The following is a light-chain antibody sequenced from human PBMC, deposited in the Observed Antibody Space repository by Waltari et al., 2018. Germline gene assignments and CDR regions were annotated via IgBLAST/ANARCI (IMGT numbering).Light chain of an antibody. CDR3: QLADSTVTYV. CDR2: KDT. J-gene: IGLJ1*01. CDR1: TLSKQY. Sequence: SHELTQPPSVSVSPGQTATITCSGETLSKQYFYWYQHKPGQAPVLLIYKDTERPSGIPDRFSGSSSGTSVTLTISGVQAEDEADYYCQLADSTVTYVFGPGTKVIVL. V-gene: IGLV3-25*03.